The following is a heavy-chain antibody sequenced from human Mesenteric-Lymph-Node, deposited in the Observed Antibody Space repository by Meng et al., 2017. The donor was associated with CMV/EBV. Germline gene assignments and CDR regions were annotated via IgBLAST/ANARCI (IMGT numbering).Heavy chain of an antibody. V-gene: IGHV1-69*05. CDR2: IIPIFGTS. D-gene: IGHD2-15*01. J-gene: IGHJ6*02. CDR1: GGTLSNYG. CDR3: ARDRGCSGGSCYHYDYAMDV. Sequence: SVKVSCKASGGTLSNYGISWVRQAPGQGLQWMGRIIPIFGTSNDAQKFQGRVMMTTDESTTTAYMELSSLRSEDTAVYYCARDRGCSGGSCYHYDYAMDVWGQGTTVTVSS.